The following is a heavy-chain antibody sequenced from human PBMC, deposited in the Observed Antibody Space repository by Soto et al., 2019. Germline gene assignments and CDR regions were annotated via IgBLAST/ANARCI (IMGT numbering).Heavy chain of an antibody. Sequence: SESLSLTSAVYGGSLSGQHGNQYRKAPGKGLEWIGEIIHSGSTNYKPSLKSRLTISIDTSKNQFSLKLSSLTAADTAVYYCARSEYDSRWSPFDYWGQGTLVTVSS. CDR3: ARSEYDSRWSPFDY. D-gene: IGHD6-13*01. CDR2: IIHSGST. J-gene: IGHJ4*02. V-gene: IGHV4-34*12. CDR1: GGSLSGQH.